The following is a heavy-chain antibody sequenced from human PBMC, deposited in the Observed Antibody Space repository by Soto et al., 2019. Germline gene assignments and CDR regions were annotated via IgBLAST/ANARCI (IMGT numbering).Heavy chain of an antibody. V-gene: IGHV3-48*03. J-gene: IGHJ4*02. D-gene: IGHD3-22*01. CDR1: GFTFSSYE. CDR3: ARDSYYDSSGYYRRFDY. CDR2: ISSSGSTI. Sequence: GGSLRLPCAASGFTFSSYEMNWVRQAPGQGLEWVSYISSSGSTIYYADSVKGRFTISRDNAKNSLYLQMNSLRAEDTAVYYCARDSYYDSSGYYRRFDYWGQGTLVTVS.